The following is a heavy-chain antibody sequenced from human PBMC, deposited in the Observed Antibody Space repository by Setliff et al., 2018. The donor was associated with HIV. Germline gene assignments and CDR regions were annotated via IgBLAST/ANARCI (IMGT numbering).Heavy chain of an antibody. CDR3: ARRRYCGGDCYSGGPDY. Sequence: GESLKISCKGSGYSFTSYWIGWVRRMPGKGLEWMGIIYPADSDTRYSPSFQGQVTISADKSISTAYLQWSSLKASDTAMYYCARRRYCGGDCYSGGPDYWGQGTLVTVSS. D-gene: IGHD2-21*02. CDR1: GYSFTSYW. J-gene: IGHJ4*02. V-gene: IGHV5-51*01. CDR2: IYPADSDT.